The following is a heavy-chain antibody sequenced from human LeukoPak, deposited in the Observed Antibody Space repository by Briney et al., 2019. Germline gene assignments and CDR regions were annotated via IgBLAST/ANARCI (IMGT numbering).Heavy chain of an antibody. CDR3: ARDPYHSGNNENDY. J-gene: IGHJ4*02. V-gene: IGHV1-2*02. D-gene: IGHD5-12*01. CDR2: INPNSGGT. Sequence: GASVKVSCKASGYTFTGYYMHWVRQAPGQGLEWMGWINPNSGGTNYAQKFQGRVTMTRDTSISTAYMELSRLRSDDTAVYYCARDPYHSGNNENDYGSQGTLVTVPS. CDR1: GYTFTGYY.